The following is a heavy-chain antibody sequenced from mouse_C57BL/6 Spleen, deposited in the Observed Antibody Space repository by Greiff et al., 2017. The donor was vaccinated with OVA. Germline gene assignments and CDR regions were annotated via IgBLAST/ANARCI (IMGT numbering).Heavy chain of an antibody. CDR1: GYSFTGYY. D-gene: IGHD2-1*01. Sequence: EVQLQQSGPELVKPGASVKISCKASGYSFTGYYMNWVKQSPEKSLEWIGEINPSTGGTTYNQKFKAKATLTVDKSSSTAYMQLKSLTSEDSAVYYCARAYYGNLYWYFDVWGTGTTVTVSS. V-gene: IGHV1-42*01. CDR2: INPSTGGT. J-gene: IGHJ1*03. CDR3: ARAYYGNLYWYFDV.